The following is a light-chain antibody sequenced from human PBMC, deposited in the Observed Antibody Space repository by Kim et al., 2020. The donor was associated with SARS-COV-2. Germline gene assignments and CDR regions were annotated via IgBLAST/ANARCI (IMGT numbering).Light chain of an antibody. J-gene: IGKJ4*01. CDR2: AAS. CDR3: HQSHSSPFT. V-gene: IGKV1-39*01. Sequence: SASVGNRLTLTGRASQPIGTNLNWYQQKPGKAPHLLIYAASTLENGVPFRFSGSGSGTDFTLTINNLQPEDIGTYYCHQSHSSPFTFGGGTKLEI. CDR1: QPIGTN.